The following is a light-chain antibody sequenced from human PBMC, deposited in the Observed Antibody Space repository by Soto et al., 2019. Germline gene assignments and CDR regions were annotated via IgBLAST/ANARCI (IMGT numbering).Light chain of an antibody. CDR1: QSVSSN. Sequence: EIVXTXSPAXLSVSPGERATLSCRASQSVSSNLAWYQQKPGQAPRLLIYGASTRATGIPARFSGSGSGTEFTLTISSLQSEDFAVYYCQQYSNWSPITFGQGTRLEIK. CDR2: GAS. CDR3: QQYSNWSPIT. J-gene: IGKJ5*01. V-gene: IGKV3-15*01.